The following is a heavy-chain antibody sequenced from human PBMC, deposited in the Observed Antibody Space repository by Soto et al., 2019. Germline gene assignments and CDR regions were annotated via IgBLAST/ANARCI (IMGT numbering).Heavy chain of an antibody. D-gene: IGHD3-10*01. CDR3: VKPKYYYGSGSYPFDY. J-gene: IGHJ4*02. CDR2: ISSNGGST. CDR1: GFTFSSYA. V-gene: IGHV3-64D*06. Sequence: GGSLRLSCSASGFTFSSYAMHWVRQAPGKGLEYVSAISSNGGSTYYADSVKGRFTISRDNSKNTLYLQMSSLRAEDTAVYCCVKPKYYYGSGSYPFDYWGQGTLVTVSS.